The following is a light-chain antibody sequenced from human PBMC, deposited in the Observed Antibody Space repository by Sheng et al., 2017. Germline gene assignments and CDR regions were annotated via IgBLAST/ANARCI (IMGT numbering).Light chain of an antibody. CDR3: QQYDKYST. Sequence: DIQMTQSPSTLSASVGDRVTITCRASRSISTLLAWYQQKPGKAPKLLIYKASGLESGVPSRFSGSGSGTEFTLTISSLQPDDFATYYCQQYDKYSTFGQGTKVEMK. CDR1: RSISTL. J-gene: IGKJ1*01. V-gene: IGKV1-5*03. CDR2: KAS.